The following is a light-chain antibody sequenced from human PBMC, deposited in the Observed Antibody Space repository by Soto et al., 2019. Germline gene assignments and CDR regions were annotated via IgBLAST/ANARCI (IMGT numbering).Light chain of an antibody. CDR2: DVS. CDR3: HQYNTWPLT. V-gene: IGKV3-15*01. J-gene: IGKJ4*02. CDR1: QAIRSD. Sequence: EIVMTQSPVALSVSPGERATLSCRASQAIRSDLAWYQQKPGQAPRLLISDVSTRATGIPARFNGSGSGTEFTLAISSLQLEDFAVYYCHQYNTWPLTFGGGTKVDIK.